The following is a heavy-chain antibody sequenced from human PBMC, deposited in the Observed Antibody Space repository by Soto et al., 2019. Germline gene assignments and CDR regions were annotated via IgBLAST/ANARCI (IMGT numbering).Heavy chain of an antibody. CDR1: GFTVSSYY. Sequence: GGSLRLSCAASGFTVSSYYMNWVRLVPEKGLEWVSVIYSSGPTFYADSVRGRFTISRDNSKNTLYLQMNSLRVEDTAVYYCARAFGGSYDYWGQGTLVTVSS. CDR3: ARAFGGSYDY. J-gene: IGHJ4*02. CDR2: IYSSGPT. D-gene: IGHD1-26*01. V-gene: IGHV3-53*01.